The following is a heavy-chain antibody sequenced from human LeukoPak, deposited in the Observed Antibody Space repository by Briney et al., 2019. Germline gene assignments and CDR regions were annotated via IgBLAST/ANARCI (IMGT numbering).Heavy chain of an antibody. CDR3: AREVLSMVRGVIPKVAWGWFDP. D-gene: IGHD3-10*01. V-gene: IGHV4-61*02. CDR2: IYTSGST. J-gene: IGHJ5*02. CDR1: GGSISSGTYY. Sequence: PSQTLSLTCTVSGGSISSGTYYWTWIRQPAGKGLEWIGRIYTSGSTNYNPSLKSRVTISVDTSKNQFSLKLRSVTAADTAVYYCAREVLSMVRGVIPKVAWGWFDPWGQGTLVTVSS.